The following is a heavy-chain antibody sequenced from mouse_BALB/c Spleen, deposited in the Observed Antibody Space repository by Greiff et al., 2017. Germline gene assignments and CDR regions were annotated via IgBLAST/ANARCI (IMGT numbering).Heavy chain of an antibody. V-gene: IGHV5-15*02. CDR2: ISNLAYSI. Sequence: EVHLVESGGGLVQPGGSRKLSCAASGFTFSDYGMAWVRQAPGKGPEWVAFISNLAYSIYYADTVTGRFTISSENAKNTLYLEMSSLRSEDTAMYYCARDGGTGYFDYWGQGTTLTVSS. CDR3: ARDGGTGYFDY. CDR1: GFTFSDYG. D-gene: IGHD3-3*01. J-gene: IGHJ2*01.